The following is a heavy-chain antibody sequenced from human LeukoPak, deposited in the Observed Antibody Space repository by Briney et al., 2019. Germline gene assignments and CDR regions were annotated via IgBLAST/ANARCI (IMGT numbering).Heavy chain of an antibody. CDR2: ISGSGDNT. CDR3: AKGSYYDSSGSFYFDY. Sequence: GGSLRLSCAASGFTFSSYAMSWVREAPGKGLEWVSGISGSGDNTYYADSVKGRFTISRDNSKNTLYVQVNSLGTEDTAAYYCAKGSYYDSSGSFYFDYWGQGTLVTVSS. J-gene: IGHJ4*02. V-gene: IGHV3-23*01. CDR1: GFTFSSYA. D-gene: IGHD3-22*01.